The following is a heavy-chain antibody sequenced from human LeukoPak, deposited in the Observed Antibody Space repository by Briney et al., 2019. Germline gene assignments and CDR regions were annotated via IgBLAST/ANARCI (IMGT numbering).Heavy chain of an antibody. J-gene: IGHJ3*01. V-gene: IGHV4-59*08. D-gene: IGHD2-2*01. CDR2: IFYSGST. Sequence: SETLSLTCTVSGGSISGYYWSWIRQPPGKGLEWIGYIFYSGSTNYNPSLKSRVTMSVDTSKNQFSLKLSSVTAADTAVCYCARHRYCSSTSCYDAFDVWGQGTMVTVSS. CDR3: ARHRYCSSTSCYDAFDV. CDR1: GGSISGYY.